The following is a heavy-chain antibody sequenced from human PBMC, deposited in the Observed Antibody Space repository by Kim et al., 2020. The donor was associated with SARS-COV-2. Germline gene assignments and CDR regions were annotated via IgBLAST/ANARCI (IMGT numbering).Heavy chain of an antibody. CDR1: GFTFDDYA. CDR3: AKAYYDILTGPTPFDY. V-gene: IGHV3-9*01. Sequence: GGSLRLSCAASGFTFDDYAMHWVRQAPGKGLEWVSGISWNSGSIGYADSVKGRFTISRDNAKNSLYLQMNSLRAEDTALYYCAKAYYDILTGPTPFDYWG. J-gene: IGHJ4*01. CDR2: ISWNSGSI. D-gene: IGHD3-9*01.